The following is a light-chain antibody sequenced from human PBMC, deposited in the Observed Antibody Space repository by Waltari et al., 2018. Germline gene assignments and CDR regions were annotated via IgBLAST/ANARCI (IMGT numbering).Light chain of an antibody. CDR2: DGI. V-gene: IGLV2-23*03. CDR3: CSYSGSSSFPYV. CDR1: RNNIGFYDL. Sequence: QSALTQPASVSGSPGQSITISCTGSRNNIGFYDLVSWYQQHPGKAPKPIIFDGIKRPSGVSYGFSGSKSGNTASLTISGLETEDDADYYCCSYSGSSSFPYVFGPGTKVTVL. J-gene: IGLJ1*01.